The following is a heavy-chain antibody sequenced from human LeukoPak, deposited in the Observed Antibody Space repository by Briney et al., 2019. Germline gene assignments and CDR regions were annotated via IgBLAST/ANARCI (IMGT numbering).Heavy chain of an antibody. CDR1: GGSFSGYY. V-gene: IGHV4-59*08. CDR2: IYYSGTT. D-gene: IGHD4-23*01. CDR3: ARHYYGGSGAFDI. Sequence: SETLSLTCAVYGGSFSGYYWSWIRQPPGEGLEWIGYIYYSGTTYYNPTLKSRVTMSVDTSKNQFSLKLSSVTAADTAIYYCARHYYGGSGAFDIWGQGTMVTVS. J-gene: IGHJ3*02.